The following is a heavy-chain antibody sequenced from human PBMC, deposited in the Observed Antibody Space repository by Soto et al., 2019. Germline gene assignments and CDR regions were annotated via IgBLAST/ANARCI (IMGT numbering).Heavy chain of an antibody. D-gene: IGHD2-15*01. CDR2: IGPYNGNT. J-gene: IGHJ2*01. V-gene: IGHV1-18*01. Sequence: QVQLVQSGAEVKNPGASVKVSCKASGYTFNNYGISWVRQAPGQGLEWMGWIGPYNGNTDHAQNFQGRDTMTTDTSTNTAYMELRSLRSDDTALYYCARCYCSVGSCYTCWHFDLWGRGTLVTVSS. CDR1: GYTFNNYG. CDR3: ARCYCSVGSCYTCWHFDL.